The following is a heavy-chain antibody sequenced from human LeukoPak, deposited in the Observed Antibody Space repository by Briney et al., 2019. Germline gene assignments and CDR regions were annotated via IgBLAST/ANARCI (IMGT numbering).Heavy chain of an antibody. J-gene: IGHJ4*02. CDR3: ARILLWFGEAWYFDY. V-gene: IGHV4-4*02. CDR2: IYHSGST. D-gene: IGHD3-10*01. CDR1: GGSISSSNW. Sequence: SGTLSLTCAVSGGSISSSNWWSWVRQPPGKGLEWIGEIYHSGSTNYSPSLKSRVTISVDTSKNQFSLKLSSVTAADTAVYYCARILLWFGEAWYFDYWGQGTLVTVSS.